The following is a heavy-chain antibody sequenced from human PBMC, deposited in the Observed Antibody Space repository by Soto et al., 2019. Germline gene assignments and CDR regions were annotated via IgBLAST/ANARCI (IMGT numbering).Heavy chain of an antibody. D-gene: IGHD3-22*01. J-gene: IGHJ5*02. CDR1: GGSISSYY. Sequence: PSETLSLTCTVSGGSISSYYWSWIRQPAGKGLEWIGRIYTSGSTNYNPSLKTRVTMSLDTANNQFSLKLHSVIAADTAVYYCARVLRARAYIYDGSGYSRQNWFDPWGPGTLVTVSS. CDR2: IYTSGST. V-gene: IGHV4-4*07. CDR3: ARVLRARAYIYDGSGYSRQNWFDP.